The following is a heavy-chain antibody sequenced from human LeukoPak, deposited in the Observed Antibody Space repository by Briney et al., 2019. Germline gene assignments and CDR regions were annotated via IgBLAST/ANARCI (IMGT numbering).Heavy chain of an antibody. D-gene: IGHD4-17*01. CDR3: AKVFYGDYAGFDY. Sequence: GGSLRLSCAASGFTFSSYAMSWVRQAPGKGLEWVSAVSGSGGSTYYADSVKGRFTISRDNSKNTLYLQMNSLRAEDTAVYYCAKVFYGDYAGFDYWGQGTLVTVSS. V-gene: IGHV3-23*01. J-gene: IGHJ4*02. CDR1: GFTFSSYA. CDR2: VSGSGGST.